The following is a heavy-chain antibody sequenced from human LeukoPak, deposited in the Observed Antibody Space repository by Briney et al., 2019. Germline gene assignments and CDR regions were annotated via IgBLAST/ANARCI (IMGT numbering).Heavy chain of an antibody. CDR1: GFTFDDYA. Sequence: GGSLRLSCAASGFTFDDYAMHWVRQAPGKGLEWASGISWNSGSIGYADSVKGRFTISRDNAKNSLYLQMNSLRAEDTALYYCAKVFYDSSGYYLDYWGQGTLVTVSS. V-gene: IGHV3-9*01. CDR3: AKVFYDSSGYYLDY. CDR2: ISWNSGSI. J-gene: IGHJ4*02. D-gene: IGHD3-22*01.